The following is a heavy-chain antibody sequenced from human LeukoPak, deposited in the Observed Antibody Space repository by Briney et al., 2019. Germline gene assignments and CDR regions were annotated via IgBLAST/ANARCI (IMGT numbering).Heavy chain of an antibody. V-gene: IGHV3-23*01. CDR3: ARYGSGSYYY. Sequence: GGSLRLSCAASRFSFSSYAMSWVRQAPGKGLEWVSAISGSGGSTYYADSVKGRFTISRDNSKNTLYLQMNSLRAEDTAVYYCARYGSGSYYYWGQGTLVTVSS. J-gene: IGHJ4*02. CDR1: RFSFSSYA. D-gene: IGHD3-10*01. CDR2: ISGSGGST.